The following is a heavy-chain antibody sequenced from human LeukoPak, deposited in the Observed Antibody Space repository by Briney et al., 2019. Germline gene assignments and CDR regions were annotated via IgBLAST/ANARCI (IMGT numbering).Heavy chain of an antibody. J-gene: IGHJ4*02. CDR3: ARDSGSGTYY. CDR1: GGSISSYY. D-gene: IGHD6-19*01. V-gene: IGHV4-59*01. Sequence: SETLSLTCTVSGGSISSYYWSWIRQTPGNGLEWIGHIYYSGSTNYNLSLKSRVTIAIDTSKNQFSLNLRSVTAADTAVYYCARDSGSGTYYWGQGTLVTVSS. CDR2: IYYSGST.